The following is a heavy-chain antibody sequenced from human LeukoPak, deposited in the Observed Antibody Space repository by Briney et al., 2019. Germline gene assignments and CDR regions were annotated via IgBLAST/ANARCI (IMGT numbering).Heavy chain of an antibody. Sequence: SETLSLTCTVSGGSSSSSGYYWGWIRQPPGKGLEWIGYIYYSGSTNYNPSLKSRVTISVDTSKNQFSLKLSSVTAADTAVYYCARLPTHWGQGTLVTVSS. CDR1: GGSSSSSGYY. V-gene: IGHV4-61*05. CDR3: ARLPTH. CDR2: IYYSGST. J-gene: IGHJ4*02.